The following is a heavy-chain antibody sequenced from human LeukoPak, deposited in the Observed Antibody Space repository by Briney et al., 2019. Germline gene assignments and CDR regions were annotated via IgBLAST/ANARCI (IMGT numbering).Heavy chain of an antibody. J-gene: IGHJ4*02. D-gene: IGHD3-22*01. V-gene: IGHV3-53*01. CDR2: IYSGGST. CDR1: GFTVSSNY. Sequence: PGGSLRLSCAASGFTVSSNYMSWVRQAPGKGLEWVSVIYSGGSTYYADSVKGRFTISRDNSKNTLYLQMNSLRAEDTAVYYCAREIGGYYNSRGYIDYWGQGTLVTVSS. CDR3: AREIGGYYNSRGYIDY.